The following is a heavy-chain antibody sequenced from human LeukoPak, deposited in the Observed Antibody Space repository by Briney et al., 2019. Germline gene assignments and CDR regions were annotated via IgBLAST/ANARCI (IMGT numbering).Heavy chain of an antibody. J-gene: IGHJ4*02. V-gene: IGHV4-38-2*01. Sequence: PSETLSLTCAISGYSISSGYYWAWIRQPPGKGLEWDGSIYHSGSTYYNPSLKSRVTISVDTSKNHFSLMLTSVTAADTAVYYCARSPTISYDSSGYITPGYFDCWGQGTLVTVSS. D-gene: IGHD3-22*01. CDR1: GYSISSGYY. CDR3: ARSPTISYDSSGYITPGYFDC. CDR2: IYHSGST.